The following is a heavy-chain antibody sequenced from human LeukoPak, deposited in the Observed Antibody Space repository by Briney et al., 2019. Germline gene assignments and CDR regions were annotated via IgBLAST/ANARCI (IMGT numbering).Heavy chain of an antibody. CDR3: ARGLGGYCSSTSCYNWFDP. CDR2: MNPNSGNT. V-gene: IGHV1-8*01. D-gene: IGHD2-2*01. Sequence: GASVKVSCEASGYTFTSYDINWVRQATGQGLEWMGWMNPNSGNTGYAQKFQGRVTMTRNTSISTAYMELSSLRSEDTAVYYCARGLGGYCSSTSCYNWFDPWGQGTLVTVSS. J-gene: IGHJ5*02. CDR1: GYTFTSYD.